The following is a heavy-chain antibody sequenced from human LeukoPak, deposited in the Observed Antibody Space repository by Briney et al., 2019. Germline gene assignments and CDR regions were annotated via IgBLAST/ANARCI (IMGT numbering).Heavy chain of an antibody. CDR3: ARVRIQLFDAFDI. V-gene: IGHV3-21*01. D-gene: IGHD5-18*01. CDR2: ISSSSSYI. CDR1: GFTFSSYS. Sequence: GGSLRLSCAASGFTFSSYSMNWVRQAPGKGLEWVSSISSSSSYIYYADSVKGRFTISRDNAKNSPYLQMNSLRAEDTAVYYCARVRIQLFDAFDIWGQGTMVTVSS. J-gene: IGHJ3*02.